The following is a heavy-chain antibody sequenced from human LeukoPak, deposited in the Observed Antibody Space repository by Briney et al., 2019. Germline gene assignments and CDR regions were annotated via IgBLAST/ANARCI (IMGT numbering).Heavy chain of an antibody. Sequence: PSQTLSLTCTVSGGSISSGGYSWSWIRQPPGKGLEWIGYIYHSGSTYYNPSLKSRVTISVDRSKNQFSLKLSSVTAADTAVYYCARVGFPVAGVFYFDYWGQGTLVTVSS. V-gene: IGHV4-30-2*01. D-gene: IGHD6-19*01. CDR3: ARVGFPVAGVFYFDY. CDR2: IYHSGST. J-gene: IGHJ4*02. CDR1: GGSISSGGYS.